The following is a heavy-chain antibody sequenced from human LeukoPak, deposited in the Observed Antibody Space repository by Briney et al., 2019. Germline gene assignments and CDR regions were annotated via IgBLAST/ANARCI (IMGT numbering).Heavy chain of an antibody. D-gene: IGHD3-16*02. CDR1: GFTFSSYA. J-gene: IGHJ3*02. CDR2: ISGSGGSK. CDR3: AKSVMITFGGVIGAFDI. Sequence: GGSLRLSCAASGFTFSSYAMSWVRQAPGKGLEWVSAISGSGGSKYYADSVKGRFTISRDNSKNTLYLQMNRLIAEDTAVYYCAKSVMITFGGVIGAFDIWGQGTMVTVSS. V-gene: IGHV3-23*01.